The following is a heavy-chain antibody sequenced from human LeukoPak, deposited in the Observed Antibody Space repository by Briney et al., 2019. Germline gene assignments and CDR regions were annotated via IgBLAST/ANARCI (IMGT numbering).Heavy chain of an antibody. CDR1: GYTFTGYY. V-gene: IGHV1-2*02. Sequence: ASVKVSCKASGYTFTGYYMHWVRQAPGQGLEWMGWINPNSGGTNYAQKFQGRVTMTRDTSISTAYMELSRLRSDDTAVYYCARGHELLFEPFDLWGQGTLVTVSS. CDR2: INPNSGGT. J-gene: IGHJ5*02. CDR3: ARGHELLFEPFDL. D-gene: IGHD2-15*01.